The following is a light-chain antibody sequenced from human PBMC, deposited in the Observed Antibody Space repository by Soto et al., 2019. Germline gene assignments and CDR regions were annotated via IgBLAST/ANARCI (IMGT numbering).Light chain of an antibody. CDR3: CSFAGYHTLTV. CDR1: SSDVGGYNY. J-gene: IGLJ1*01. CDR2: DVN. Sequence: QSVLTQPRSVSGSPGQSVTISCTGTSSDVGGYNYVSWYQQHPGKAPKLMIYDVNQRPSGVPDRFSGSKSDNTASLTISGLQAEDDADYYCCSFAGYHTLTVFGTGTQLTVL. V-gene: IGLV2-11*01.